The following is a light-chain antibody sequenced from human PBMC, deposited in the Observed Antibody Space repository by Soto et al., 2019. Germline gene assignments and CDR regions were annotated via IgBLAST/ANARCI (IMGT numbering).Light chain of an antibody. V-gene: IGKV3D-15*02. CDR2: DAS. J-gene: IGKJ1*01. CDR3: QQYSTSPWT. Sequence: GMRQSPAALSVTQGERATLSCRASQSVSSNFAWYQQKPGQAPRLLIYDASTRATGIPDRFSGSGSGTDFTLTISRLEPEDFTAYYCQQYSTSPWTFGQGTMV. CDR1: QSVSSN.